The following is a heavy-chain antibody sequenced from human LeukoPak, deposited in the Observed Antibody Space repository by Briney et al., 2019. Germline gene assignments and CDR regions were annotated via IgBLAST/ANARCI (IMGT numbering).Heavy chain of an antibody. Sequence: GGSLRLSCAASGFTFSSYAMHWVRQAPGKGLEWVAVISYDGSNKYYADSVKGRFTISRDKSKNTLFLQMGSLRADDMAVYYCARWGSTSCYDYWGQGTLVTVSS. CDR2: ISYDGSNK. J-gene: IGHJ4*02. D-gene: IGHD2-2*01. V-gene: IGHV3-30*14. CDR3: ARWGSTSCYDY. CDR1: GFTFSSYA.